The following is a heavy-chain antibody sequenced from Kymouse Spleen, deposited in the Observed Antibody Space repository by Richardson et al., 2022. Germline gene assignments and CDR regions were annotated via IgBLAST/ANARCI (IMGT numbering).Heavy chain of an antibody. CDR3: AKAPGITGTTLDY. V-gene: IGHV3-9*01. J-gene: IGHJ4*02. CDR2: ISWNSGSI. Sequence: EVQLVESGGGLVQPGRSLRLSCAASGFTFDDYAMHWVRQAPGKGLEWVSGISWNSGSIGYADSVKGRFTISRDNAKNSLYLQMNSLRAEDTALYYCAKAPGITGTTLDYWGQGTLVTVSS. CDR1: GFTFDDYA. D-gene: IGHD1-7*01.